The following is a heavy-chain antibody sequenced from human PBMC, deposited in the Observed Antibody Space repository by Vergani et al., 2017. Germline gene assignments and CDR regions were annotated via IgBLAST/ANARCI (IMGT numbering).Heavy chain of an antibody. Sequence: QLVQSGPEVKKPGASVKVSCKASGYTFTNYAMHWVRQAPGQRLEWMGWINAGNGNTKYSQKFQGRVTITRDKSASTAYMELSSLRSEDTAVYYCARGALKRTWFDPWGQGTLVTVSS. CDR3: ARGALKRTWFDP. V-gene: IGHV1-3*01. CDR2: INAGNGNT. D-gene: IGHD1-26*01. CDR1: GYTFTNYA. J-gene: IGHJ5*02.